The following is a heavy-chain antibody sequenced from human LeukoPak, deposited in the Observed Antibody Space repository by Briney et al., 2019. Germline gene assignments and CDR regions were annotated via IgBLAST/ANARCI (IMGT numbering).Heavy chain of an antibody. V-gene: IGHV3-48*03. J-gene: IGHJ4*02. D-gene: IGHD3-22*01. CDR3: ARELSSGYYG. CDR1: GFTFSSYE. CDR2: ISSSGSTI. Sequence: GGSLRLSCAASGFTFSSYEMNWVRQAPGKGLEWVSYISSSGSTIYYADSVKGRFTISRDNAKNSLYLQMNSLRAEDTAVYYCARELSSGYYGWGQGTPVTVSS.